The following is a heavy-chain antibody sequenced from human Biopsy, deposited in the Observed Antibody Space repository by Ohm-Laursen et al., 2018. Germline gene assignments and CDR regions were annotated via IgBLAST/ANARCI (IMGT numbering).Heavy chain of an antibody. CDR3: ARTWREQHAPIFDYYYYAMDV. J-gene: IGHJ6*02. Sequence: TQTLTLTCTFSGFSLTTSGVGVRWVRQPPGKALEWLALIYWNGDKRYSPSLKSRLTISKDTSKNQVVLTMTNMDPLETGRYYCARTWREQHAPIFDYYYYAMDVWGQGTTVTVSS. CDR1: GFSLTTSGVG. V-gene: IGHV2-5*01. D-gene: IGHD3-3*01. CDR2: IYWNGDK.